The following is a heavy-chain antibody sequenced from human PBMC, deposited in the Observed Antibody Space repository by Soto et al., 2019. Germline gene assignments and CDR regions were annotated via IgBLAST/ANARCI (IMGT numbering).Heavy chain of an antibody. CDR2: INPSGCST. CDR3: ARPPYPGCINAVCYPLDY. J-gene: IGHJ4*02. V-gene: IGHV1-46*01. CDR1: GYTFTSYY. D-gene: IGHD2-8*01. Sequence: QVQLVQSGAEVKKPGASVKISCKASGYTFTSYYMHWVRQAPGQGLEWMGIINPSGCSTNYAQKLQGRVAMTKDASTSTVYMELNSLRSEDTAVYYCARPPYPGCINAVCYPLDYWCQGTLVTVSS.